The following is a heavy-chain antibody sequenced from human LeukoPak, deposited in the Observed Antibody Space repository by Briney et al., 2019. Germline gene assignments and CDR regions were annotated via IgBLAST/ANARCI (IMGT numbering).Heavy chain of an antibody. J-gene: IGHJ2*01. CDR3: ARDRTGDHGLRAADWYFDL. CDR1: GYTFTSYY. CDR2: INPSGGST. D-gene: IGHD7-27*01. V-gene: IGHV1-46*01. Sequence: ASVKVSCKASGYTFTSYYMHWVRQAPGQGLEWMGIINPSGGSTSYAQKFQGRVTMTRDTSTSTVHMALSSLRSEDTAVYYCARDRTGDHGLRAADWYFDLWGRGTLVTVSS.